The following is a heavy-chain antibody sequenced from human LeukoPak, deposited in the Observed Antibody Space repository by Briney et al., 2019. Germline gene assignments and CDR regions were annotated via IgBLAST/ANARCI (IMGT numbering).Heavy chain of an antibody. CDR3: AREANYYGSGSYPDSFDY. CDR2: VDTSGST. Sequence: SETLSLTCTVSGGSISTYYWTWIRQPAGKGLEYIGRVDTSGSTYYNPSLKSRVTMSLDTSKNQFSLRLISVTAADTAMYYCAREANYYGSGSYPDSFDYWGQGTLVTVSS. J-gene: IGHJ4*02. CDR1: GGSISTYY. D-gene: IGHD3-10*01. V-gene: IGHV4-4*07.